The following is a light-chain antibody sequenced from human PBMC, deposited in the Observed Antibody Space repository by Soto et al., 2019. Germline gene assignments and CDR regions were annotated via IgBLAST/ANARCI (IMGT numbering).Light chain of an antibody. V-gene: IGLV1-47*01. CDR1: SSNIGSKY. J-gene: IGLJ2*01. CDR2: RNN. Sequence: QSVLTQPPSASGTPGQRVTISCSGSSSNIGSKYVYWYQQLPGTAPKLLMYRNNQRPSGVPDRFPGSKSGTSASLAISGLRSDDEADYYCAAWDAGVSGPAFGGGTKVTVL. CDR3: AAWDAGVSGPA.